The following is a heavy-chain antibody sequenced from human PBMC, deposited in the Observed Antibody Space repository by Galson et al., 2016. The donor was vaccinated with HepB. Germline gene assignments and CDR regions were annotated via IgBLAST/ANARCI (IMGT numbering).Heavy chain of an antibody. D-gene: IGHD6-19*01. CDR2: LKSDGTST. CDR1: GFTFSSHW. V-gene: IGHV3-74*01. J-gene: IGHJ4*02. Sequence: SLRLSCAASGFTFSSHWMHWVRQAPGKGLVCVSRLKSDGTSTFYADSVKGRFTISRDNAKNTLYLQMNSLRAEDTAVYYCVQEWLALDYWGQGTLVTVSS. CDR3: VQEWLALDY.